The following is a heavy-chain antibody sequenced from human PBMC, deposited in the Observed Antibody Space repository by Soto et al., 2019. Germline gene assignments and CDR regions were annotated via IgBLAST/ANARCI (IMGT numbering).Heavy chain of an antibody. V-gene: IGHV1-18*01. CDR1: GFRFTSHG. Sequence: GPLVQSGTEVKEPGASVKVSCKASGFRFTSHGISWVRQPPGQGLEWMGWISAYTGNTHYAQDLQGRLTMTTDTSTTTAYMELRSLRSDDTAVYYCARTIGSGYYDNWFAPWGQGTLVTVSS. CDR3: ARTIGSGYYDNWFAP. D-gene: IGHD3-22*01. CDR2: ISAYTGNT. J-gene: IGHJ5*02.